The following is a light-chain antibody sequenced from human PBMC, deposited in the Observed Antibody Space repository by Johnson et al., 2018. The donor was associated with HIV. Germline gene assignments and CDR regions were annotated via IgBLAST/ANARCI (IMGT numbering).Light chain of an antibody. Sequence: QSVLTQPPSVSAVPGQKVTISCSGSSSNIGDNYVSWYQQLPGTAPKLLIYENNNRPSGIPDRLSGSKSGASATLGITGLQTGDEADYYCGTWDSSLTSGGIFGTGTKVTVL. J-gene: IGLJ1*01. CDR2: ENN. V-gene: IGLV1-51*02. CDR1: SSNIGDNY. CDR3: GTWDSSLTSGGI.